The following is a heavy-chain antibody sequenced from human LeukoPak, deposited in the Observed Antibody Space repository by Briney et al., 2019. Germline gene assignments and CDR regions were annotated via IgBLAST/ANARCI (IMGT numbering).Heavy chain of an antibody. J-gene: IGHJ4*02. V-gene: IGHV3-23*01. CDR1: GFTFSSYA. CDR3: VKDFDY. CDR2: ISGSGGST. Sequence: GGSLRLSCAASGFTFSSYAVSWVRQAPGKGLEWVSSISGSGGSTYSADSVKGRFTISRDNSRNTLHLQMNSLSAEDSAIYYCVKDFDYWGQGTLVTVSS.